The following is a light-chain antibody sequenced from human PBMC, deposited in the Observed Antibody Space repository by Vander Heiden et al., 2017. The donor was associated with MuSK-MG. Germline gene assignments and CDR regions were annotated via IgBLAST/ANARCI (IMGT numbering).Light chain of an antibody. V-gene: IGKV3D-15*01. CDR1: WSVAGN. CDR3: HQNNGWPYS. CDR2: GSS. Sequence: EIVMTQSPATLSVSPGERVTLSCRASWSVAGNLAWYQQKPGQAPRLLISGSSTRATGIPPRFSGSGSGTEFTLTISSLQSEDSGVYYCHQNNGWPYSFGQGTKLELK. J-gene: IGKJ2*03.